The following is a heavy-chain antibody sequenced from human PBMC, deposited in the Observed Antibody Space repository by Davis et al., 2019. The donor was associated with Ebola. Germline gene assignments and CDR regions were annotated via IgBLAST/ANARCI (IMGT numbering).Heavy chain of an antibody. D-gene: IGHD3-10*01. CDR1: GFTFSSYG. CDR2: IWYDGSNK. V-gene: IGHV3-33*01. J-gene: IGHJ5*02. Sequence: GESLKISCAASGFTFSSYGMHWVRQAPGKGLEWVAVIWYDGSNKYYADSVKGRFTISRDNAKNSLYLQMNSLRDEDTAVYYCARVYGSGSYYNRGWFDPWGQGTLVTVSS. CDR3: ARVYGSGSYYNRGWFDP.